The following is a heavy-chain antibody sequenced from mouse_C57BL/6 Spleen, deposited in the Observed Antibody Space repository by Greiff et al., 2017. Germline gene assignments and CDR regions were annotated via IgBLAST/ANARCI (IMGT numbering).Heavy chain of an antibody. CDR2: ISSGSSTI. CDR1: GFTFSDYG. J-gene: IGHJ4*01. V-gene: IGHV5-17*01. D-gene: IGHD1-1*01. Sequence: EVKLVESGGGLVKPGGSLKLSCAASGFTFSDYGMHWVRQAPEKGLEWVAYISSGSSTIYYADTVKGRFTISRDNAKNTLFLQMTSLRSEDTAMYYCARDGSSSYYAMDYWGQGTSVTVSS. CDR3: ARDGSSSYYAMDY.